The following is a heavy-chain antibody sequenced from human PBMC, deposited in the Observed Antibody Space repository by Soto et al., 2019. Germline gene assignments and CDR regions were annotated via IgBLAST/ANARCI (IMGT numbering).Heavy chain of an antibody. CDR1: GYTFTSYG. CDR3: ARDSTLENTPPLVYYGMDV. CDR2: ISAYNGNT. J-gene: IGHJ6*02. Sequence: QVQLVQSGAEVKKPGASVKVSCKASGYTFTSYGISWVRQAPGQGLEWMGWISAYNGNTNYAQKLQGRVTMTTDTTTSTAYMELRSLRPDDTAVYYCARDSTLENTPPLVYYGMDVWGQGTTVTVSS. V-gene: IGHV1-18*01.